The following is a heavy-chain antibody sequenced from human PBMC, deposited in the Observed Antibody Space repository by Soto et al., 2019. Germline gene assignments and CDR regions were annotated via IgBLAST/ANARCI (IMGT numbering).Heavy chain of an antibody. CDR1: GFTFSSYW. CDR3: ARGAGGYYYMDV. V-gene: IGHV3-74*01. CDR2: INSDGRST. Sequence: EVQLVESGGGLVQPGGSLRLSCAASGFTFSSYWMPWVRQAPGKGLVWVSRINSDGRSTNYADSVEGRFTISRDNAKNTVKLQMNSLRVEDTAVYYCARGAGGYYYMDVWGKGTTVTVTS. D-gene: IGHD3-10*01. J-gene: IGHJ6*03.